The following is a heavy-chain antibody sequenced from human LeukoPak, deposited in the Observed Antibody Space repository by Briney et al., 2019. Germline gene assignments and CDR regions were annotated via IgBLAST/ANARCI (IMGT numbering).Heavy chain of an antibody. CDR1: GYTFTDYY. V-gene: IGHV1-2*02. CDR3: ARDMDSGPYFFDY. CDR2: INPHSGGT. Sequence: ASVKVSCKASGYTFTDYYMHWVRQAPGQGLEWMGWINPHSGGTDHAQKFQGRVTMTRDTSISTAYMELSRLRSDDTAVYYCARDMDSGPYFFDYWGLGTLVTVSS. J-gene: IGHJ4*02. D-gene: IGHD1-26*01.